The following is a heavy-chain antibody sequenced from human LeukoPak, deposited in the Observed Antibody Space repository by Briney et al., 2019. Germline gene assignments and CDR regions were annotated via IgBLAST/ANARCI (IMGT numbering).Heavy chain of an antibody. D-gene: IGHD3-10*01. V-gene: IGHV4-38-2*02. CDR2: MYHSGST. J-gene: IGHJ3*02. Sequence: SETLSLTCSVSGYSISSAYYWGWIRQPPGKGLEWIGTMYHSGSTNYNPSLKSRVTISVDTSKNQFSLKLSSVTAADTAVYYCARDRTPGEYYYGSGTYAFDIWGQGTMVTVSS. CDR1: GYSISSAYY. CDR3: ARDRTPGEYYYGSGTYAFDI.